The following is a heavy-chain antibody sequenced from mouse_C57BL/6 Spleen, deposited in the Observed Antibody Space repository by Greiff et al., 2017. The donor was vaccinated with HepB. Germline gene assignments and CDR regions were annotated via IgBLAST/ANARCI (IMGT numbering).Heavy chain of an antibody. CDR2: ISGGGGNT. CDR3: ARHARSSAYAMDY. CDR1: GFTFSSYT. D-gene: IGHD1-1*01. J-gene: IGHJ4*01. V-gene: IGHV5-9*01. Sequence: EVHLVESGGGLVKPGGSLKLSCAASGFTFSSYTMSWVRQTPEKRLEWVATISGGGGNTYYPDSVKGRFTISRDNAKHTLYLQMSSLRSEDTALYYCARHARSSAYAMDYWGQGTSVTVSS.